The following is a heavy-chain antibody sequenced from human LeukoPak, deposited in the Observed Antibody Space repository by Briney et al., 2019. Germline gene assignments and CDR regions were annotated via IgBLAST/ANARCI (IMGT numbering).Heavy chain of an antibody. D-gene: IGHD3-10*01. CDR3: ARDPLYYYGSGSQRDY. CDR1: GGSISSSSYY. J-gene: IGHJ4*02. Sequence: PSETLSLTCTVSGGSISSSSYYWGWIRQPPGKGLERIGSIYYSGSTYYNPSLKSRVTISVDTSKNQFSLKLSSVTAADTAVYYCARDPLYYYGSGSQRDYWGQGTLVTVSS. CDR2: IYYSGST. V-gene: IGHV4-39*07.